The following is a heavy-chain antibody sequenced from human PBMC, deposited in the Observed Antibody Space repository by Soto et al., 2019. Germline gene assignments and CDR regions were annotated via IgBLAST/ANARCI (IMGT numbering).Heavy chain of an antibody. CDR3: AIGPYYYDSNGPFDY. J-gene: IGHJ4*02. CDR2: INPNSGGT. D-gene: IGHD3-22*01. CDR1: GYTFTGYY. V-gene: IGHV1-2*02. Sequence: ASVEVSCKASGYTFTGYYMHWVRQAPGQGLEWMGWINPNSGGTNFAQKFEGRVTMTRDTSINTAYMELSRLRSDDTAVYYCAIGPYYYDSNGPFDYWGQGTLVTVSS.